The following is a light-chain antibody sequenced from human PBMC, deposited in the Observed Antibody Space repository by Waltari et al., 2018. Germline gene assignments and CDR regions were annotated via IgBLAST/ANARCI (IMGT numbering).Light chain of an antibody. CDR1: QSVSSY. CDR2: DAS. V-gene: IGKV3-11*01. J-gene: IGKJ5*01. Sequence: EIVLTQSPATLSLSPGDRATLSCRASQSVSSYLAWYQQKPGQAPRLPIYDASNRATGIPARFSGSGSGTDFTLTISSLEPEDFAVYYCQQRSNWPSITFGQGTRLEIK. CDR3: QQRSNWPSIT.